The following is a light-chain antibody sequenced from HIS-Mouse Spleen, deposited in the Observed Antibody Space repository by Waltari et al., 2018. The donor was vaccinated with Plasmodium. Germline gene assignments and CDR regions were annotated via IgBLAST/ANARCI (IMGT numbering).Light chain of an antibody. CDR3: QQYNNWSFT. CDR2: GAS. V-gene: IGKV3-15*01. CDR1: QSVSSN. Sequence: EIVMTQSPATLSVSPGARATLSCRASQSVSSNLAWYQQKPGQAPRRLIYGASTRATGITARCSGSGSGTEITLTISSLQSEDFAVYSCQQYNNWSFTFGPGTKVDI. J-gene: IGKJ3*01.